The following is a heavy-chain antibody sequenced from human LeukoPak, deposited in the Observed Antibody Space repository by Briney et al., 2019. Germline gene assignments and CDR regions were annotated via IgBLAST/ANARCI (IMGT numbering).Heavy chain of an antibody. CDR2: IYSGNT. CDR1: GGSISSNNYY. V-gene: IGHV4-39*07. CDR3: AAGTESVEMATI. D-gene: IGHD5-24*01. J-gene: IGHJ4*02. Sequence: SSETLSLTCTVSGGSISSNNYYWGWIRQPPGMGLEWVGNIYSGNTYYNPSLKSRVTISVDTSKNQFSLKLSSVTAADTAVYYCAAGTESVEMATIWGQGTLVTVSS.